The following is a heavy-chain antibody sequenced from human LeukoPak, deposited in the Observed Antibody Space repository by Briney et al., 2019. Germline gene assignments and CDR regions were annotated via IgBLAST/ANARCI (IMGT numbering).Heavy chain of an antibody. D-gene: IGHD5/OR15-5a*01. CDR3: ARVRDVYGQFDY. CDR1: EFTFSNYW. J-gene: IGHJ4*02. CDR2: ISGTGGST. V-gene: IGHV3-23*01. Sequence: PGGSLRLSCAASEFTFSNYWMSWIRQAPGKGLEWVSAISGTGGSTYYADSVKGRFTISRDNSKNTLYLQMDSLRAEDTAVYYCARVRDVYGQFDYWGQGTLVTVSS.